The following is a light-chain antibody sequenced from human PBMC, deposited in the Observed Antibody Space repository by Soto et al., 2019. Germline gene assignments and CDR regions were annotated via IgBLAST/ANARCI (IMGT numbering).Light chain of an antibody. V-gene: IGKV4-1*01. J-gene: IGKJ5*01. CDR3: KQSYSPPPT. CDR1: RVLSHSNNNNY. Sequence: MVVLHSPHLSLAVLRGEAATNCYTSRRVLSHSNNNNYLAWYQQKPGQPPQLLIYWDSTRASGVPDRFSGSGSGTDFTLKISRVEAEDVAVYYCKQSYSPPPTFGQGTPLEIK. CDR2: WDS.